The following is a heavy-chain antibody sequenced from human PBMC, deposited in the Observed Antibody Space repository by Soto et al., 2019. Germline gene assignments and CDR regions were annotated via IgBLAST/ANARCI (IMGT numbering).Heavy chain of an antibody. CDR3: ARQADSSGYYPNFDY. CDR2: IYGSGST. Sequence: SETLSLTCTVSGGSISSHYWSWIPQHPGKGLEWIGYIYGSGSTNYNPSLKSRVTISLDTSENQLSLKLSSVTAADTAVYYCARQADSSGYYPNFDYWGQGTLVTVSS. CDR1: GGSISSHY. V-gene: IGHV4-59*08. D-gene: IGHD3-22*01. J-gene: IGHJ4*02.